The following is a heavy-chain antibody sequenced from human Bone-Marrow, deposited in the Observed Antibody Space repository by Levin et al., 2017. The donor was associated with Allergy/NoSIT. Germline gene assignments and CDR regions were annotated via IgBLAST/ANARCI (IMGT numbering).Heavy chain of an antibody. CDR1: GFTFSSFA. CDR2: VAYDGREK. D-gene: IGHD3-16*01. CDR3: ARVPGEVSEDY. V-gene: IGHV3-30*04. Sequence: SCAGSGFTFSSFAMHWVRQAPGKGLEWVGLVAYDGREKFYSDSVKGRFTISRDNSRNTLYLEMNSLRPEDTAMYYCARVPGEVSEDYWGRGTLVTVSS. J-gene: IGHJ4*02.